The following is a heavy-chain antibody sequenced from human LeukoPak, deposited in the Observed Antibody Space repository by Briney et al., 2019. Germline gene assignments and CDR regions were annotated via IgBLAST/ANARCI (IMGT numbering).Heavy chain of an antibody. Sequence: PGGSLRLSCAASGFIFDAYTMHWVRQAPGQGLEWVSLISWDGGSTYYADSMKGRFTISRDNSKNSLYLQMNSLRTEETALYYCAKDISDYGGNGGIDYWGQGTLVTVSS. D-gene: IGHD4-23*01. CDR3: AKDISDYGGNGGIDY. J-gene: IGHJ4*02. CDR2: ISWDGGST. CDR1: GFIFDAYT. V-gene: IGHV3-43*01.